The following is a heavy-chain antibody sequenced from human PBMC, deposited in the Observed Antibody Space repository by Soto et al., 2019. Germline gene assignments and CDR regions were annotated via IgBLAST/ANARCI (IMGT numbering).Heavy chain of an antibody. CDR2: ISSRSDI. Sequence: NPGGSLRLSCVGSGFTFSNVSINWVRQAPGKGLEWVSSISSRSDIYYADSLKGRFTISRDNAKNSVSLQMNSLRAEDTAVYYCAREYTAWPLAYGLDVWGQGTTVTVSS. V-gene: IGHV3-21*01. CDR3: AREYTAWPLAYGLDV. D-gene: IGHD2-2*02. J-gene: IGHJ6*02. CDR1: GFTFSNVS.